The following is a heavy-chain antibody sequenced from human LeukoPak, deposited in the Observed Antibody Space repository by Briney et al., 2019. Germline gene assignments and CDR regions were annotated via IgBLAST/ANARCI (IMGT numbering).Heavy chain of an antibody. CDR2: ISRSSRYI. Sequence: GTSLRLSCAASGITFNSYELNWDAPAQGMGLESVSYISRSSRYIEYADSGRGRIAIYKDNAKNSLYLQMNSLRAEDTAGYYCARDHWKWGRFDYWGEGTLGTVSS. CDR1: GITFNSYE. V-gene: IGHV3-48*03. D-gene: IGHD3-16*01. J-gene: IGHJ4*02. CDR3: ARDHWKWGRFDY.